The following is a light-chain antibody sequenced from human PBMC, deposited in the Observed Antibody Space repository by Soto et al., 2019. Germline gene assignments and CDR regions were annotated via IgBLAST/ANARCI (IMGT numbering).Light chain of an antibody. CDR1: QSVLYSSDNKNY. CDR3: HQYYSAPYT. J-gene: IGKJ2*01. CDR2: WAS. V-gene: IGKV4-1*01. Sequence: DIVLTQSPDSLAVSLGERATINCKSSQSVLYSSDNKNYLAWYQQKPGQPPKLLISWASTRESGVPDRFSGSGSGTDFTLTISSLQAADVAVYYCHQYYSAPYTFGQGTKLEIK.